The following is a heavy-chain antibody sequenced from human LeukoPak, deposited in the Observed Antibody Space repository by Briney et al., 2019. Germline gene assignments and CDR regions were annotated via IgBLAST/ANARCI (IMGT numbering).Heavy chain of an antibody. V-gene: IGHV4-59*08. CDR3: ARHFGSGSYYRRGFDY. Sequence: SETLSLTCTVSGGSISSYYWSWIRQPPGKGLEWIGYIYYSGSTNYNPSLKSRVTISVDTSKNQFSLTLSSVTAVDTAVYYCARHFGSGSYYRRGFDYWGQGTLGTVSS. CDR1: GGSISSYY. J-gene: IGHJ4*02. CDR2: IYYSGST. D-gene: IGHD3-10*01.